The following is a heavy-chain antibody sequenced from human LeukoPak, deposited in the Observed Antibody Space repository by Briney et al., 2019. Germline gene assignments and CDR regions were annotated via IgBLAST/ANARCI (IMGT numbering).Heavy chain of an antibody. CDR2: IYSGGST. CDR1: GFTASSHY. J-gene: IGHJ6*02. Sequence: PGGSLRLSRAASGFTASSHYMSWVRQAPGKGLEWVSVIYSGGSTYYADSVKGRFTISRDNSKNTLYLQMNSLRAEDTAVYYCARDSSSSGGYYYGMDVCGQGTTVTVSS. CDR3: ARDSSSSGGYYYGMDV. D-gene: IGHD6-6*01. V-gene: IGHV3-66*02.